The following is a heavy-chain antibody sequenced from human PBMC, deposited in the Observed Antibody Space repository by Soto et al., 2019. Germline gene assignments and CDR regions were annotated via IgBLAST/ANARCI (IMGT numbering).Heavy chain of an antibody. V-gene: IGHV4-59*01. Sequence: PLETLSLTCTVSGASMRSYYWTWMRLSPGKGLEWIGDIFYSGSTNLNPSLRSRLSISIDTSKNKFSLMLNSVTAADTAVYYCARDLRCCGLDVWGQGTTVTVSS. CDR3: ARDLRCCGLDV. D-gene: IGHD3-9*01. CDR1: GASMRSYY. CDR2: IFYSGST. J-gene: IGHJ6*02.